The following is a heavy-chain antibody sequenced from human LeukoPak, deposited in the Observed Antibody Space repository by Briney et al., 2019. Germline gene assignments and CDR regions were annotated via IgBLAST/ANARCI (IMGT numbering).Heavy chain of an antibody. Sequence: GRSLRLSCAASGFTFSSYAMHWVRQAPGKGLEWVAVISYDGSNKYYADSVKGRFTISRDNSKNTLYLQMNSLRAEDTAVYYCARDPPIVGATGGYYFDYWGQGTLVTVSS. D-gene: IGHD1-26*01. J-gene: IGHJ4*02. CDR2: ISYDGSNK. V-gene: IGHV3-30*04. CDR1: GFTFSSYA. CDR3: ARDPPIVGATGGYYFDY.